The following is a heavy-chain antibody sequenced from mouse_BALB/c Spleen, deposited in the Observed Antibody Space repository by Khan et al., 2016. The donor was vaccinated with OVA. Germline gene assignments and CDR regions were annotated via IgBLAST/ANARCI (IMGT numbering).Heavy chain of an antibody. Sequence: QVHVKQSGAELARPGASVKMSCKASGYTFTTYTIHWVKQRPGQGLDWIGYIIPSTDYTTYNQKFKDKATLTADKSSSTAYMQLSSLTSDDSAVYYCAKEGAYYRSDGWFAYWGQGTLVTVSA. CDR2: IIPSTDYT. V-gene: IGHV1-4*01. J-gene: IGHJ3*01. D-gene: IGHD2-14*01. CDR1: GYTFTTYT. CDR3: AKEGAYYRSDGWFAY.